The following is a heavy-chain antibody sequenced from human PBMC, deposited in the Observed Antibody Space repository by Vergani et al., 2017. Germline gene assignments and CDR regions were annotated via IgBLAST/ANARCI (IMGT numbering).Heavy chain of an antibody. Sequence: QVQLQESGPGLVKPSQTLSLTCTVSGGSISSGSYYWCWIRQPAGKGLEWIGRIYTSGSTNYNPSLKSRVTISVDTSKNQFSLKLSSVTAADTAVYYCARDRRITIFGVVSGAFDIWGQGTMVTVSS. D-gene: IGHD3-3*01. J-gene: IGHJ3*02. CDR1: GGSISSGSYY. CDR2: IYTSGST. V-gene: IGHV4-61*02. CDR3: ARDRRITIFGVVSGAFDI.